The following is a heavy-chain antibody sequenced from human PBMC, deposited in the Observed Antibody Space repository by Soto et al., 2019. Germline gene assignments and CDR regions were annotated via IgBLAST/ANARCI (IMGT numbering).Heavy chain of an antibody. CDR3: AREGSVVVVPAASNYYYYYGMDV. CDR2: INPSVGST. D-gene: IGHD2-2*01. CDR1: GYFFASFS. V-gene: IGHV1-46*01. J-gene: IGHJ6*02. Sequence: ASVKVSCKASGYFFASFSMHWVRQAPGQGLEWMGMINPSVGSTSYAQQFQGRVTMTRDTSTSTAYMELRSLRSDDTAVYYCAREGSVVVVPAASNYYYYYGMDVWGQGTTVTVSS.